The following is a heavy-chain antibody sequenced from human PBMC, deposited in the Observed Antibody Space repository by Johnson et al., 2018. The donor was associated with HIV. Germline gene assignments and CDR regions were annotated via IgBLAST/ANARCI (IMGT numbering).Heavy chain of an antibody. CDR1: GFTFSSYD. D-gene: IGHD3-22*01. J-gene: IGHJ3*02. CDR2: IGTAGVT. V-gene: IGHV3-13*01. CDR3: ARDFDTSGSLYAFDI. Sequence: VQLVESGGGLVKPGGSLRLSCAASGFTFSSYDMHWVRQATGKGLEWVSAIGTAGVTYYPGSVKGRFTISRENAKNSLYLQMNSLRAEDTALYYCARDFDTSGSLYAFDIWGQGTMVTVSS.